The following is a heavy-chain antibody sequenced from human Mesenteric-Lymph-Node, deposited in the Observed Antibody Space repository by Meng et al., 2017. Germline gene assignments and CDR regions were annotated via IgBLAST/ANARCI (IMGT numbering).Heavy chain of an antibody. V-gene: IGHV1-46*01. D-gene: IGHD6-19*01. CDR2: INPSGGST. CDR3: ARVGQWLPIDY. J-gene: IGHJ4*02. Sequence: QVQLVQSGAEVKKPGASVKVSCKASGYTFTRYGITWVRQAPGQGLEWMGIINPSGGSTSYAQKFQGRVTMTRDTSTSTVYMELSSLRSEDTAVYYCARVGQWLPIDYWGQGTLVTVSS. CDR1: GYTFTRYG.